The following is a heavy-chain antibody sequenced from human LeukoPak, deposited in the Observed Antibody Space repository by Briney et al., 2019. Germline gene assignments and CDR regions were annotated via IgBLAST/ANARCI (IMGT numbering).Heavy chain of an antibody. CDR3: ARAEGDTAMVIDY. J-gene: IGHJ4*02. D-gene: IGHD5-18*01. CDR1: GYSFTSYW. Sequence: ESLRISCKGSGYSFTSYWISWVRQMPGKGLEWMGRIDPSDSYTNYSPSFQGHVTISADKSISTAYLQWSSLKASDTATYYCARAEGDTAMVIDYWGQGTLVTVSS. V-gene: IGHV5-10-1*01. CDR2: IDPSDSYT.